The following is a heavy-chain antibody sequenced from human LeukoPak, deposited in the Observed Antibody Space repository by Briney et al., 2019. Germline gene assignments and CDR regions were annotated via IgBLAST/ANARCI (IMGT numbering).Heavy chain of an antibody. D-gene: IGHD3-10*01. Sequence: ASVKVSCKASGYTFTSYGISWVRQAPGQGLEWMGWMNPNSGNTGYAQKFQGRVTMTRNTSISTAYMELSSLRSEDTAVYYCARGWWFGEWDPALSGWGQGTLVTVSS. CDR3: ARGWWFGEWDPALSG. J-gene: IGHJ4*02. CDR2: MNPNSGNT. V-gene: IGHV1-8*02. CDR1: GYTFTSYG.